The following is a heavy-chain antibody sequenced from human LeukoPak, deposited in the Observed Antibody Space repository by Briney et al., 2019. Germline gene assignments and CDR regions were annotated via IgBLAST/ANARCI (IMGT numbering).Heavy chain of an antibody. CDR1: GFTFSSYG. Sequence: GGSLRLSCAASGFTFSSYGMHWVRQAPGKGLEWVAVIWYDGGNKYYADSVKGRFTISRDNSKNTLYLQTNSLRAEDTAVYYCARDYDTSGYMVRYWGQGTLVTVSS. V-gene: IGHV3-33*08. CDR2: IWYDGGNK. D-gene: IGHD3-22*01. CDR3: ARDYDTSGYMVRY. J-gene: IGHJ4*02.